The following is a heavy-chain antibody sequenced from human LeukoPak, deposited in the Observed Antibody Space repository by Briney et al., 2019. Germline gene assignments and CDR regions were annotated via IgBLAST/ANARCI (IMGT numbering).Heavy chain of an antibody. CDR1: GGSISSYY. D-gene: IGHD1-20*01. Sequence: SETLSLTCTVSGGSISSYYWSWIRQPPGKGLEWIGYIYYSGSTNYNPSLKSRVTISVGTSKNQFSLKLSSVTAADTAVYYCAREMSVTGTWDYWGQGTLVTVSS. V-gene: IGHV4-59*01. CDR2: IYYSGST. J-gene: IGHJ4*02. CDR3: AREMSVTGTWDY.